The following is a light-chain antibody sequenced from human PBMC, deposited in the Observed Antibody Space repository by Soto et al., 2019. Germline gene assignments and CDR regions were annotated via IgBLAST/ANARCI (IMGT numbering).Light chain of an antibody. V-gene: IGKV1-13*02. CDR2: DVS. J-gene: IGKJ5*01. CDR1: QDIRGA. CDR3: QQFNSYPIT. Sequence: AIQVXQSPSSLSAXVGDRVTITCRASQDIRGALAWYQQKPGKAPNLLIYDVSTLESGVPSRFSGSGSGTEFTLTISSLQPEDFGTFYCQQFNSYPITFGHGTRLEIK.